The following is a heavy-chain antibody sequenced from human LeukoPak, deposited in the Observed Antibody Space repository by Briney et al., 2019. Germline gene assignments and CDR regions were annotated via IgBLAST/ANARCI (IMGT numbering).Heavy chain of an antibody. J-gene: IGHJ4*02. CDR2: INHSGST. V-gene: IGHV4-34*01. CDR1: GGSFSGYY. CDR3: ARGWKLPFFDY. Sequence: PSETLSLTCAVYGGSFSGYYWSWIRQPPGKGLEWIGEINHSGSTNYNPSLKSRVTISVDTSKNQFSLKLSSVTAADTAVYYCARGWKLPFFDYWGRGTVVTVSS. D-gene: IGHD2-15*01.